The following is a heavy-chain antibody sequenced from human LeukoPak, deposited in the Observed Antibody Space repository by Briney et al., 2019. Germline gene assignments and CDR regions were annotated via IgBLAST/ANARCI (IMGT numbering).Heavy chain of an antibody. CDR3: ASGYSGYDPPDY. V-gene: IGHV3-30*03. CDR1: GFTFSSYG. CDR2: MSYDGSNK. D-gene: IGHD5-12*01. J-gene: IGHJ4*02. Sequence: GGSLRLSCAAPGFTFSSYGLHWVRQAPGKGLEWVAVMSYDGSNKYYADSVKGRFTISRDNSKNTLYLQMNSLRAEDTAVYYCASGYSGYDPPDYWGQGTLVTVSS.